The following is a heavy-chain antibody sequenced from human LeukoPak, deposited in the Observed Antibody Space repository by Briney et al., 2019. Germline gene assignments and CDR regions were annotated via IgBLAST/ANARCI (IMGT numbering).Heavy chain of an antibody. D-gene: IGHD6-19*01. CDR1: ASSFTGYY. V-gene: IGHV4-34*01. CDR2: RNHRGSS. CDR3: ARGSGSYSGAADY. J-gene: IGHJ4*02. Sequence: PSETLSLASSVHASSFTGYYWSWIRQPPGKGLEWIGERNHRGSSYFNPSFESRVTISLDMSRKQFSLYLTSVTAADTAFYYCARGSGSYSGAADYWGQGTLVTVSP.